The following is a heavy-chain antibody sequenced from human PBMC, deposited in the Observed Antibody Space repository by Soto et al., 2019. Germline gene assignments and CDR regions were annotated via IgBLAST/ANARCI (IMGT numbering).Heavy chain of an antibody. D-gene: IGHD7-27*01. Sequence: QVQLQESGPGPVKPSQTLSLTCTVSGGSISTVDYWWSWIRQSPDMGLEWIGHIYDGGRTYNNPSLESRVTMSVDTSKSQLSLTLSSVSAAVTAVYYCARGPSGDKVDSWGQGTLVTVSS. CDR2: IYDGGRT. CDR1: GGSISTVDYW. V-gene: IGHV4-30-4*01. CDR3: ARGPSGDKVDS. J-gene: IGHJ4*02.